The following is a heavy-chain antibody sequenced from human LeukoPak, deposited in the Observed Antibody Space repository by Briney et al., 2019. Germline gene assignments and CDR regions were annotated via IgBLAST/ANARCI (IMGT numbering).Heavy chain of an antibody. CDR2: ISAYNGNT. D-gene: IGHD2-2*01. CDR1: GYTFTSYG. CDR3: ARVLQPIDCSSTSCFYYYYGMDV. J-gene: IGHJ6*02. Sequence: ASVKVSCKASGYTFTSYGISWVRQAPGQGFEWMGWISAYNGNTNYAQKLQGRVTMTTDTSTSTAYMELRSLRSDDTAVYYCARVLQPIDCSSTSCFYYYYGMDVWGQGTTVTVSS. V-gene: IGHV1-18*01.